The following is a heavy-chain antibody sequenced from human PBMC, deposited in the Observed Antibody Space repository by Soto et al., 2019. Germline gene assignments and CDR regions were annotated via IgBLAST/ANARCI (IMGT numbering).Heavy chain of an antibody. D-gene: IGHD3-22*01. CDR2: IYYSGST. J-gene: IGHJ5*02. CDR3: ARGTYYYDSSGWVKLNWFDP. V-gene: IGHV4-59*01. Sequence: SETLSLTCTVSGGSISSYYWSWIRQPPGKGLEWIGYIYYSGSTNYNPSLKSRVTISVDTSKNQFSLRLSSVTAADTAVYYCARGTYYYDSSGWVKLNWFDPWGQGTLVTVSS. CDR1: GGSISSYY.